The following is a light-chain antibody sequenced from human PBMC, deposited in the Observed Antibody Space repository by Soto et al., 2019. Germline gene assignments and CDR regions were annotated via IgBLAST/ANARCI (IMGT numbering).Light chain of an antibody. CDR3: AAWDTSLHALI. CDR2: DNN. J-gene: IGLJ2*01. CDR1: SSNIGSTY. V-gene: IGLV1-51*01. Sequence: QSVLPQPPAVSAAPGQMVTISCSGTSSNIGSTYVSWYQHLPGTAPKLLIYDNNKRPSGIPARFSGSKSGTSATLGITGLQTGDEADYYCAAWDTSLHALILGGGTKVPVL.